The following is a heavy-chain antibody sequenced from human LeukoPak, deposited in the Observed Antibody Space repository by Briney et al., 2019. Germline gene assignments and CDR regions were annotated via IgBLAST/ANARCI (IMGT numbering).Heavy chain of an antibody. CDR1: GFTFSSYS. V-gene: IGHV3-21*01. Sequence: GGSLRLSCAASGFTFSSYSMNWVRQAPGKGLEWVSSISSSSSYIYYADSVKGRFTISRDNAKKSLSMQMNSQRAEDTAVYYCARAITNYGYIFDYWGQGTLVTVSS. CDR3: ARAITNYGYIFDY. D-gene: IGHD5-18*01. J-gene: IGHJ4*02. CDR2: ISSSSSYI.